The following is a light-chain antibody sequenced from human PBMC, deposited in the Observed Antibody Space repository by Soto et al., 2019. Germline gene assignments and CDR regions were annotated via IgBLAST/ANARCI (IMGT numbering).Light chain of an antibody. CDR2: AAS. CDR1: QDINIY. V-gene: IGKV1-27*01. Sequence: DIQMTQSPSSLSASVGDRVTITCRAGQDINIYLAWYQQKPGTVPKLLISAASTLQSGVPSPFSGSESGTDFTLTISSLQPEDVATYYCQKYDGAPLTFGGGTKVEIK. J-gene: IGKJ4*01. CDR3: QKYDGAPLT.